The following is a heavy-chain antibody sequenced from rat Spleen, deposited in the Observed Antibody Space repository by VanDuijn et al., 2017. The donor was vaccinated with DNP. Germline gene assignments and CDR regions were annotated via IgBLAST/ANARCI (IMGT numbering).Heavy chain of an antibody. J-gene: IGHJ4*01. CDR2: ISTGGGNT. CDR1: GFTFSHYY. Sequence: EVQLVESGGGLVQPGRSMKLSCVASGFTFSHYYMAWVRQAPTKGLEWVASISTGGGNTYYRDSVKGRFTISRDNAKSTLYLQMDSLRSEETATYYCARHGEVYLRYAMDAWGQGTSVTVSS. D-gene: IGHD1-4*01. CDR3: ARHGEVYLRYAMDA. V-gene: IGHV5S11*01.